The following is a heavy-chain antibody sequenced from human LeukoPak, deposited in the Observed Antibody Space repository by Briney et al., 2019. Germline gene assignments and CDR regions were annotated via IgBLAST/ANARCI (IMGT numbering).Heavy chain of an antibody. CDR2: INPHSGGT. Sequence: ASVKVSCKASGYTFTSCYMHWVRQAPGQGLEWMGWINPHSGGTNYAQKFQGRVTMTRDTSISTAYLELSRLRSDDTAVYYCARAYCSSSNCYNFDYWGQGTLVTVSS. D-gene: IGHD2-2*02. J-gene: IGHJ4*02. V-gene: IGHV1-2*02. CDR3: ARAYCSSSNCYNFDY. CDR1: GYTFTSCY.